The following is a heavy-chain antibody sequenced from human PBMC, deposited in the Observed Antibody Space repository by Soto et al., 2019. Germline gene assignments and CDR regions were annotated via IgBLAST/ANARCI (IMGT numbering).Heavy chain of an antibody. CDR1: GYSFTSYW. CDR2: IYPGDSHI. CDR3: ARQDYYGSGSSYYFYYGMDV. D-gene: IGHD3-10*01. V-gene: IGHV5-51*01. Sequence: GESLKISCKGSGYSFTSYWIGWVGQMPGKGLEWMGIIYPGDSHIRYSPSFQGQVTLSADKSNRTAYLQWSSLKASDTAMYYCARQDYYGSGSSYYFYYGMDVWGQGTTVTVSS. J-gene: IGHJ6*02.